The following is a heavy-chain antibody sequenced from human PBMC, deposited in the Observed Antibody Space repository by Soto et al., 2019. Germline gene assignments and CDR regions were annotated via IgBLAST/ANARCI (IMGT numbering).Heavy chain of an antibody. CDR2: VSKSDYT. J-gene: IGHJ4*02. D-gene: IGHD2-2*01. V-gene: IGHV3-21*01. CDR3: AREDSVIIPAVSDF. Sequence: GGSLRLSCAVSGFYFNNYGINWVRQPPGKGLEWVSSVSKSDYTYYSDSVKGRFTISRDNAKNSVSLQMNSLRAEDTAVYYCAREDSVIIPAVSDFWGQGTLVTVSS. CDR1: GFYFNNYG.